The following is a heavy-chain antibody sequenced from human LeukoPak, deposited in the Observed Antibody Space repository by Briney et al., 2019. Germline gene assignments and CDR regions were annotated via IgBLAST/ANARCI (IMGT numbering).Heavy chain of an antibody. V-gene: IGHV1-2*02. CDR1: GYTFTGYY. Sequence: ASVRVSCKTFGYTFTGYYIHWVRQAPGQGLEWMGWINPHSGGTNYAQKFQGRVTMTRDTSISTAYMEVSSLRSEDAAVYYCATAGRAAAEDSYYFDYWGQGTLVTVSS. J-gene: IGHJ4*02. CDR3: ATAGRAAAEDSYYFDY. D-gene: IGHD6-13*01. CDR2: INPHSGGT.